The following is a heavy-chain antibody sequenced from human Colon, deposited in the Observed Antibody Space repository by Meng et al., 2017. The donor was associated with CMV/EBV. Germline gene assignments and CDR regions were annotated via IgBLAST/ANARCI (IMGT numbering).Heavy chain of an antibody. CDR1: GFTFSDYY. CDR2: ITSGSTT. CDR3: ARDSKGITIFGVVRPYYYGMDV. V-gene: IGHV3-11*04. Sequence: GESLKISCAASGFTFSDYYMSWIRQAPGKGLEWITYITSGSTTYYADSVKGRFTISRDNAKNSLYLQMSSLRAEDTAVYYCARDSKGITIFGVVRPYYYGMDVWGQGTTVTVSS. D-gene: IGHD3-3*01. J-gene: IGHJ6*02.